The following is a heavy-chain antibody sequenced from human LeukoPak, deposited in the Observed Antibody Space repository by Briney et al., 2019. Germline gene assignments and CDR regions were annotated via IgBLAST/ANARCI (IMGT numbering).Heavy chain of an antibody. CDR1: GFTVSSNY. V-gene: IGHV3-53*01. CDR2: IYSGGST. J-gene: IGHJ4*02. D-gene: IGHD3-3*01. Sequence: PGGSLRLACAASGFTVSSNYMSWVRQAPGKGLEWVSVIYSGGSTYYADSVKGRFTISRDNAKNSLYLQMNSLRAEDTAVYYCARAGTDFGVVTDFDYWGQGTLVTVSS. CDR3: ARAGTDFGVVTDFDY.